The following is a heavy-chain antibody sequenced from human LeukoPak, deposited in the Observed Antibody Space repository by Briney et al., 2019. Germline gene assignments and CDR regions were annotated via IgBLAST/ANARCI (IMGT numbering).Heavy chain of an antibody. CDR3: IREVQVRASASLGL. Sequence: GESLRLSCAASGFTISGFWMHWVRQVPGEGLVWVARMNSTGTTINYADSVKGRFTISSNNVRNTMHLQMNNLSTEDTAVYFCIREVQVRASASLGLWGRGTLVTVS. CDR1: GFTISGFW. D-gene: IGHD1-1*01. J-gene: IGHJ4*01. CDR2: MNSTGTTI. V-gene: IGHV3-74*01.